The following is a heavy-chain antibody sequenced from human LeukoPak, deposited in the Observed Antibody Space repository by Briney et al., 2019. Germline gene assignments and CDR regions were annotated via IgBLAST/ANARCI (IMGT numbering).Heavy chain of an antibody. V-gene: IGHV4-61*01. Sequence: PSETLSLTCTISGDPISFSPYYWNWIRQLPGKGLEWIGYFSYTGSTTYNPSLKSRVTILFDTSNSQFSLKLNSVTAADTAVYYCARDAGYGSVPLWGRGARVAVSA. D-gene: IGHD3-10*01. CDR1: GDPISFSPYY. J-gene: IGHJ4*02. CDR2: FSYTGST. CDR3: ARDAGYGSVPL.